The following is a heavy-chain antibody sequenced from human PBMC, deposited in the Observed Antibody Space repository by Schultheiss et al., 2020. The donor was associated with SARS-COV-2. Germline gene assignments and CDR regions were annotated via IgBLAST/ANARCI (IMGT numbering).Heavy chain of an antibody. CDR3: ASKMTGTTDAFDY. J-gene: IGHJ4*02. CDR1: GGTFSSYT. CDR2: ISPYNGNT. V-gene: IGHV1-18*01. Sequence: GESLKISCKASGGTFSSYTISWVRQAPGQGLEWMGWISPYNGNTNYARKLQGRVTMTADTSTNTVYMELRSLRSDDTALYYCASKMTGTTDAFDYWGQGTLVTVSS. D-gene: IGHD1-7*01.